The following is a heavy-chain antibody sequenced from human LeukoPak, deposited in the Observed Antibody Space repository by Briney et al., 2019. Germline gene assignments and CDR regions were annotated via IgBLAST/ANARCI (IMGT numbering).Heavy chain of an antibody. CDR2: IYYSGST. D-gene: IGHD3-22*01. CDR3: ARAWDYYDSSGDHIHFDY. V-gene: IGHV4-59*01. Sequence: SETLSLTCTVSGGSMRSYYWSWIRQPPGKGLEWIGYIYYSGSTNYNPSLKSRVTISVDTSKNQFSLKLSSVTAADTAVYYCARAWDYYDSSGDHIHFDYWGQGTLVTVSS. J-gene: IGHJ4*02. CDR1: GGSMRSYY.